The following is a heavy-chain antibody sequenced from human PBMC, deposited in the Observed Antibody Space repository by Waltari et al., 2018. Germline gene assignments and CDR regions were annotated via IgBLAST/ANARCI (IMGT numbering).Heavy chain of an antibody. CDR1: GGSISSYY. J-gene: IGHJ6*03. CDR3: ARDRKYCSSTSCPWYMDV. D-gene: IGHD2-2*01. V-gene: IGHV4-59*01. CDR2: IYYSGST. Sequence: QVQLQESGPGLVKPSETLSLTCTVPGGSISSYYWSWIRQPPGKGLEWIGYIYYSGSTNYNPSLKSRVTISVDTSKNQFSLKLSSVTAADTAVYYCARDRKYCSSTSCPWYMDVWGKGTTVTVSS.